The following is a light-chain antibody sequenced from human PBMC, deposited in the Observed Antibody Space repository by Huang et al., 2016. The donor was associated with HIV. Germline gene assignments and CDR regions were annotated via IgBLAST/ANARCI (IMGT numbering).Light chain of an antibody. Sequence: EIVMTQSPATLSVSPGERATLSCRASKSVSSNLAWYQQKPGQAPRLLIYGASTRATCIPARFSGRGSGTEFTLPISRLQSEDFAVYYCQQYNNWPPLTFGGGTKVEIK. J-gene: IGKJ4*01. V-gene: IGKV3D-15*01. CDR1: KSVSSN. CDR3: QQYNNWPPLT. CDR2: GAS.